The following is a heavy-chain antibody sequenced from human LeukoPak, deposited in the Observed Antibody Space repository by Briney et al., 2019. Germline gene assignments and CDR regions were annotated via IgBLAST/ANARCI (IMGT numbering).Heavy chain of an antibody. V-gene: IGHV4-59*01. CDR3: AILSSSWYQFDY. Sequence: SETLSLTCTVSGGSISSYYWSWIRQPPGKGLEWMGYIYYSGGTNYNPSLKSRVTISVDTSKNQFSLKLSSVTAADTAVYYCAILSSSWYQFDYWGQGTLVTVSS. D-gene: IGHD6-13*01. CDR1: GGSISSYY. CDR2: IYYSGGT. J-gene: IGHJ4*02.